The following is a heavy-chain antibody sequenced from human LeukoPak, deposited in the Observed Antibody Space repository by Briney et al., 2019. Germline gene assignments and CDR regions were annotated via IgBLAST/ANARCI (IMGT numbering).Heavy chain of an antibody. CDR2: ISGSGGST. D-gene: IGHD6-19*01. V-gene: IGHV3-23*01. CDR1: GFTFSSCV. CDR3: AKDGSGWYLSDS. J-gene: IGHJ4*02. Sequence: GGSLRLSCAASGFTFSSCVMSWVRLAPGKGLEWVSSISGSGGSTYHADSVKGRFTISRDNSKNTLYLQMNSLRAEDTAVYYCAKDGSGWYLSDSWGQGTLVTVSS.